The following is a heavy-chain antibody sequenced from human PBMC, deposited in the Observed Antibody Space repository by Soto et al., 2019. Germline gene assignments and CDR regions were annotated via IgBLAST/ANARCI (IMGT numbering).Heavy chain of an antibody. CDR2: INHSGST. D-gene: IGHD7-27*01. CDR3: ARGWGRIFDY. V-gene: IGHV4-34*01. CDR1: GGSFSGYY. J-gene: IGHJ4*02. Sequence: QVQLQQWGAGLLKPSETLPLTCAVYGGSFSGYYWSWIRQPPGKGLEWIGEINHSGSTNYNPSLKSRVTITGDTSKNQFPLKLSPVTAADTAVYYCARGWGRIFDYWGQGTLVTVSS.